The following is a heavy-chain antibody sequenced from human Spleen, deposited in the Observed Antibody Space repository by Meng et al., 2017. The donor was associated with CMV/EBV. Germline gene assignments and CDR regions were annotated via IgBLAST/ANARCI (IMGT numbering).Heavy chain of an antibody. CDR1: GFTFNSFN. J-gene: IGHJ4*02. Sequence: GGSLRLSCAASGFTFNSFNMNWVRQAPGKGLEWVSSISSFSDYINYADSVKGRFTISRDNAKNSLYLHMNSLRAEDTAVYYCARSDTVFGEVAYFDYWGQGTLVTVSS. V-gene: IGHV3-21*01. D-gene: IGHD3-3*01. CDR3: ARSDTVFGEVAYFDY. CDR2: ISSFSDYI.